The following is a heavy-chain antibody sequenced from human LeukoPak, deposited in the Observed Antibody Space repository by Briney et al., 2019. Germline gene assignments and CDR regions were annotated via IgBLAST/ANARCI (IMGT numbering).Heavy chain of an antibody. D-gene: IGHD2-8*01. V-gene: IGHV3-7*03. CDR3: ARGLTGMMDSDY. CDR2: IKRDGSEK. J-gene: IGHJ4*02. CDR1: GFTFSSYW. Sequence: GGSLRLSCAASGFTFSSYWMTWVRQAPGKGLEWVANIKRDGSEKNHLDSRFIISRDNGKNSLYLQMDSLRSDDTAVYYCARGLTGMMDSDYWGQGTLVTVSS.